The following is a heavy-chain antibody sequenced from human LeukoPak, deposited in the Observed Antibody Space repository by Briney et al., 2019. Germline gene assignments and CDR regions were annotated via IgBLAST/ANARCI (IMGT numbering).Heavy chain of an antibody. CDR3: TTEYLVATTFDY. J-gene: IGHJ4*02. Sequence: GALRLSCAASGFTFSDAWMSWVRQPPGKGLEWVGRIKSKTDGGTTDYAAPVKGRFTISRDDSKNTLFLQMNSLKTEDTAVYYCTTEYLVATTFDYWGQGTLVTVSS. V-gene: IGHV3-15*01. CDR1: GFTFSDAW. CDR2: IKSKTDGGTT. D-gene: IGHD5-12*01.